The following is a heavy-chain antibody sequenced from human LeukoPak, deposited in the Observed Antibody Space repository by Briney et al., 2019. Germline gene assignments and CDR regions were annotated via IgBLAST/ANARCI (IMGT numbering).Heavy chain of an antibody. V-gene: IGHV4-34*01. J-gene: IGHJ6*03. D-gene: IGHD6-6*01. Sequence: GSLRLSCAASGFTVSSNYMSWIRRPPGKGLEWIGEINHSGSTNYNPSLKSRVTISVDTSKNQFSLKLSSVTAADTAVYYCARGRGIAARYYYYMDVWGKGTTVTVSS. CDR2: INHSGST. CDR1: GFTVSSNY. CDR3: ARGRGIAARYYYYMDV.